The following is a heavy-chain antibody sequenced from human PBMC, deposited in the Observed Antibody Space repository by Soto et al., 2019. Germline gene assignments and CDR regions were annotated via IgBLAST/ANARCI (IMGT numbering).Heavy chain of an antibody. CDR1: DGSISTGGYY. CDR2: IYHSATT. J-gene: IGHJ5*02. Sequence: VQLQESGPGLVKPSQTLSLTCTVSDGSISTGGYYWSWISQHPGKGLEWIGYIYHSATTYYNPSLKSRVTISVDTSKNQFSLKLSSVTVADTAVYYCARDPAPWGQGALVTVSS. V-gene: IGHV4-31*03. CDR3: ARDPAP.